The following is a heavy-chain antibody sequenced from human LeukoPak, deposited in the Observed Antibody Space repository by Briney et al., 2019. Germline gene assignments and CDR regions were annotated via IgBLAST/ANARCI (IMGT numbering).Heavy chain of an antibody. CDR3: ARLSGPLGFCSGGPCYSDWYFDL. D-gene: IGHD2-15*01. CDR1: GGSISSSSYY. V-gene: IGHV4-39*01. Sequence: ESSETLSLTCTVSGGSISSSSYYWGWIRQPPGKGREWIGNIYYSGSTNYNPSLKSRVTISVDASKNRFSLKLSSVTAADTAVYYCARLSGPLGFCSGGPCYSDWYFDLWGRGSLVTVSS. J-gene: IGHJ2*01. CDR2: IYYSGST.